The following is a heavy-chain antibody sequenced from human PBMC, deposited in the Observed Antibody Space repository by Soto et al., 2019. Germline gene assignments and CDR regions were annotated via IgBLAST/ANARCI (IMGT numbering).Heavy chain of an antibody. D-gene: IGHD3-22*01. Sequence: GGYLRLSCAASGFTFSSYAISWGRQSPGKGLEWVSAISGSGGSTYYADSVKGRFTISRDNSKNTLSLQMNSLRAEDTAVYYCARDAAYYYDSSGYYYFDYWGQGTLVTVSS. J-gene: IGHJ4*02. CDR3: ARDAAYYYDSSGYYYFDY. CDR1: GFTFSSYA. V-gene: IGHV3-23*01. CDR2: ISGSGGST.